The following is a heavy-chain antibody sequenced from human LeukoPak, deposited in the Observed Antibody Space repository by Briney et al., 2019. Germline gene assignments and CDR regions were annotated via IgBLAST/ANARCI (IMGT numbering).Heavy chain of an antibody. J-gene: IGHJ4*02. D-gene: IGHD1-20*01. CDR3: AREDSHNSTGGMFYFDY. V-gene: IGHV3-7*01. Sequence: GGSLRLSCAASGFTFVSYWMSWVRQAPGKGLEWVANMKQDGSEKYYVDSVKGRFTISRDNAKNSLYLQMNSLRAEDTAVYYCAREDSHNSTGGMFYFDYWGQGTLVTVSS. CDR2: MKQDGSEK. CDR1: GFTFVSYW.